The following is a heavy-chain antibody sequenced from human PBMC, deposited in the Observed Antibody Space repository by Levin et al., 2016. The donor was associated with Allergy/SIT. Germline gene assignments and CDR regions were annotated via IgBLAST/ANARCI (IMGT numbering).Heavy chain of an antibody. CDR2: ITGSGGST. D-gene: IGHD1-26*01. CDR3: AKDHWGRWGATTGEPLDY. J-gene: IGHJ4*02. V-gene: IGHV3-23*01. Sequence: GESLKISCAASGFTFRGYAMSWVRQAPGKGLEWVSTITGSGGSTYYADSVKGRFTISRDNSKNTLYLQMNSLRAEDTAVYYCAKDHWGRWGATTGEPLDYWGQGTLVTVSS. CDR1: GFTFRGYA.